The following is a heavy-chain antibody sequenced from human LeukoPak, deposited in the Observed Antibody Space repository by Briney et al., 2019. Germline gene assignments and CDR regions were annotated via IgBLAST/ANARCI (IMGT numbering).Heavy chain of an antibody. CDR2: ISYDGSNK. CDR3: ARTRLGIAVAGTRRNKGSPNYYYYYGMDV. Sequence: GRSLRRSCAASGFTFSSYAMHWVRQAPGKGLEWVAVISYDGSNKYYADSVKGRFTISRDNSKNTLYLQMNSLRGEDTAVYYCARTRLGIAVAGTRRNKGSPNYYYYYGMDVWGQGTTVTVSS. CDR1: GFTFSSYA. V-gene: IGHV3-30-3*01. J-gene: IGHJ6*02. D-gene: IGHD6-19*01.